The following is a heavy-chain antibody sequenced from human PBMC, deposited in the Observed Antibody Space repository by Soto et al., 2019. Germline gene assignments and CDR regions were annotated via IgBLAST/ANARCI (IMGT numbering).Heavy chain of an antibody. CDR3: AKTPFHYGCSSTSCYEDY. CDR2: ISGSGGST. CDR1: GFTFSSYA. J-gene: IGHJ4*02. Sequence: GGSLRLSCAASGFTFSSYAMSWVRQAPGKGLEWVSAISGSGGSTYYADSVKGRFTISRDNSKNTLYLQMNSLRAEDTAVYYCAKTPFHYGCSSTSCYEDYWGQGTLVTVSS. D-gene: IGHD2-2*01. V-gene: IGHV3-23*01.